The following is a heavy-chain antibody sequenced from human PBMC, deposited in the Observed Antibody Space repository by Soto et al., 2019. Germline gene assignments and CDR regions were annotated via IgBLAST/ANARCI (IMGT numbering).Heavy chain of an antibody. V-gene: IGHV4-31*03. CDR1: GGSISSGGYY. CDR2: IYYSGST. CDR3: ARVSSGYYSNFDY. J-gene: IGHJ4*02. D-gene: IGHD3-22*01. Sequence: SETLSLTCTVSGGSISSGGYYWSWIRQHPGKGLEWIGYIYYSGSTYYNPSLKSRVTISVDTSKNQFSLKLSSVTAADTAVYYCARVSSGYYSNFDYWGQGTLVTVSS.